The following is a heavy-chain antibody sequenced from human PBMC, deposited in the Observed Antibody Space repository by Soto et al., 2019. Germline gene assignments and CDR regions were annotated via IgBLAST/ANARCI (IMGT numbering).Heavy chain of an antibody. CDR2: IHGTRSII. CDR1: GFTFITHA. V-gene: IGHV3-48*02. Sequence: EVQLVESGGGLVQPGGSLRLSCAVSGFTFITHAMNWVRQAPGKGLYWVAYIHGTRSIIYYADSVKCRFTISRSNAKNSLFLQMDSLRDEDTAVYYCARDARNADYDYWGQGTLVTFSS. CDR3: ARDARNADYDY. D-gene: IGHD3-16*01. J-gene: IGHJ4*02.